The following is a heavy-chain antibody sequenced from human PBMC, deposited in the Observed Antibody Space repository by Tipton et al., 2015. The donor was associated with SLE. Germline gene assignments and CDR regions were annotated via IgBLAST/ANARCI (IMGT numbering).Heavy chain of an antibody. CDR3: ARGGCGGYDYFDY. J-gene: IGHJ4*02. CDR1: GDSISGNDYY. D-gene: IGHD2-21*01. Sequence: TLSLTCTVSGDSISGNDYYWTWIRHHPGKGLEWIGHIYHRGNTHYNPSLKSRVTMSKDTSKNQFSLKLTSVTAADTAMYYCARGGCGGYDYFDYWGQGTLVTVSS. CDR2: IYHRGNT. V-gene: IGHV4-31*03.